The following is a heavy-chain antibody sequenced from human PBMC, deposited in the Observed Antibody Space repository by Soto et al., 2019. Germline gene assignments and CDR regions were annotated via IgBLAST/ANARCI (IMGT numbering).Heavy chain of an antibody. CDR3: ARSKKQNPYYYDSSGLFDY. CDR1: GGSISSYY. V-gene: IGHV4-59*01. D-gene: IGHD3-22*01. Sequence: SETLRLTCTVSGGSISSYYWSWIRQPPGKGLEWIGYIYYSGSTNYNPSLKSRVTISVDTSKNQFSLKLSSVTAADTAVYYCARSKKQNPYYYDSSGLFDYWGQGTLVTVSS. CDR2: IYYSGST. J-gene: IGHJ4*02.